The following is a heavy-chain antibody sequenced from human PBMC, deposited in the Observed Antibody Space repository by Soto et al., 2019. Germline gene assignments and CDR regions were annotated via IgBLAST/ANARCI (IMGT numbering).Heavy chain of an antibody. CDR2: LNPNTGNT. CDR1: GYTFTSYD. D-gene: IGHD1-20*01. J-gene: IGHJ6*03. CDR3: ARSPPITIGDKMSGYYYSFMDV. V-gene: IGHV1-8*01. Sequence: QVQLVQSGAEVKKPGASVRVSCKAYGYTFTSYDINWVRQAPGQGLEWMAWLNPNTGNTGYAQKLQGKVSMNRDTSESSVDMEVSRLSSEDTAVYYCARSPPITIGDKMSGYYYSFMDVWGKGTTVTVSS.